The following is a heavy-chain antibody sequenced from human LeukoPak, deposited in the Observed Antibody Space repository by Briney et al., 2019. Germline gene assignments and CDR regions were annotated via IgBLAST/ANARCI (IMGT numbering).Heavy chain of an antibody. CDR1: GFTFSSYA. D-gene: IGHD5-18*01. V-gene: IGHV3-30*14. CDR2: ISYDGSNK. Sequence: PGGSLRLSCAASGFTFSSYAMHWVRQAPGKGLEWVAVISYDGSNKYYADSVKGRFTISRDNSKNTLYLQMNSLRAEDTAVYYCASGYSYGNDAFDIWGQGTMVTVSS. J-gene: IGHJ3*02. CDR3: ASGYSYGNDAFDI.